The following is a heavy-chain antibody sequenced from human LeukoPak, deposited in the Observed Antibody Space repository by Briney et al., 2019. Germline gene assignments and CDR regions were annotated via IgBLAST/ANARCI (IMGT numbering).Heavy chain of an antibody. CDR2: INPTGTSS. J-gene: IGHJ5*02. V-gene: IGHV1-46*01. CDR3: ARDNSLQDMAWWFDP. D-gene: IGHD5-24*01. CDR1: GYTFTRHY. Sequence: ASVKVSCKSSGYTFTRHYLHWVRQAPGQGLEWVGLINPTGTSSWSAQKFQGRVTLTRDMSTSTDYMELSSLRSEDTPVYYCARDNSLQDMAWWFDPWGQGTLVIVSS.